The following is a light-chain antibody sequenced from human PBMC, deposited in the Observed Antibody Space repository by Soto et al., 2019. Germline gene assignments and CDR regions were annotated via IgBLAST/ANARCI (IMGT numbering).Light chain of an antibody. V-gene: IGKV3-15*01. Sequence: ELVRTQSPATRSVSPGERATLSCRASQSVSSNLAWYQQKPGQAHRLLIYGASTRATGIPARFSGSGSGTEFTLTISSLQSEDFAVYYCQQRSNWPPLTFGGGTKLDIK. CDR3: QQRSNWPPLT. CDR1: QSVSSN. J-gene: IGKJ4*01. CDR2: GAS.